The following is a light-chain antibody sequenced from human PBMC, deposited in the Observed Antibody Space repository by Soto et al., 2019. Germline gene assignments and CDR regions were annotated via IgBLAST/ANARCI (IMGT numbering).Light chain of an antibody. Sequence: IVMTQSPATLSVSAGERATLFCRASQTISSNLGWYQQKPGQAPRLLIYGASTRATGIPARFGGSGAGTEFNLTISSLQSEDSAVYYCQQYNNWPPMFTFGPGTKVDVK. CDR2: GAS. CDR1: QTISSN. CDR3: QQYNNWPPMFT. J-gene: IGKJ3*01. V-gene: IGKV3-15*01.